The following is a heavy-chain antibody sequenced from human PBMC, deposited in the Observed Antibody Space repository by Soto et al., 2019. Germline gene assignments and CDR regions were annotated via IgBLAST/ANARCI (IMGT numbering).Heavy chain of an antibody. CDR2: IKQDGSEK. D-gene: IGHD6-13*01. J-gene: IGHJ6*02. Sequence: GRSLRLSCAASGFTFSGYWMSWVRQAPGKGLEWVANIKQDGSEKYYVDSVKGRFTISRDNAKNSLYLQMNSLRAEDTAVYYCARDALXSSWSVGRSYYYYGMDVWGQGTTVTVSS. CDR3: ARDALXSSWSVGRSYYYYGMDV. CDR1: GFTFSGYW. V-gene: IGHV3-7*01.